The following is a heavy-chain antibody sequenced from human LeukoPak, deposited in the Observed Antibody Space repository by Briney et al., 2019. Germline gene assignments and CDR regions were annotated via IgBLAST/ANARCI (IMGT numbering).Heavy chain of an antibody. CDR3: ARGKPTYYDFWSGYYMDV. D-gene: IGHD3-3*01. V-gene: IGHV3-21*01. Sequence: GGSLRLSCAASGFTVSSNYMSWVRQAPGKGLEWVSSISSSGSYIYYADSVKGRFTISRDNAKNSLYLQMNSLRAEDTAVYYCARGKPTYYDFWSGYYMDVWGKGTTVTVSS. J-gene: IGHJ6*03. CDR2: ISSSGSYI. CDR1: GFTVSSNY.